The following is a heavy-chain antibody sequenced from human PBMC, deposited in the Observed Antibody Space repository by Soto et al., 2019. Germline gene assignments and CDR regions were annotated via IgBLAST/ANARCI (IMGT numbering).Heavy chain of an antibody. CDR2: MNPNSGNT. CDR1: GYTFTSYD. V-gene: IGHV1-8*01. D-gene: IGHD6-13*01. Sequence: QVQLVQSGAELKKPGASVKVSCKASGYTFTSYDINWVRQATGQGREWVGWMNPNSGNTVYAQKLQGRVTMTRKTTVSTAYMELSSLRSEDTAVYYCAREDSSSWRFDYWGQGTLVTVSS. CDR3: AREDSSSWRFDY. J-gene: IGHJ4*02.